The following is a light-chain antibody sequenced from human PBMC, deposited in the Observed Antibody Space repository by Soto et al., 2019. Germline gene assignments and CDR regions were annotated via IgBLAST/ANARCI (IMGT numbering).Light chain of an antibody. CDR1: NSNIGSNT. Sequence: QSVLTQPPSASETPGQRVTLSCSGSNSNIGSNTVHWYRQLPGTAPKVLIYRDNQRPSGVPDRFSGSKSGTSASLAISGLQSEDEADYYCAAWDNSLNGVLFGGGTKLTVL. V-gene: IGLV1-44*01. CDR3: AAWDNSLNGVL. CDR2: RDN. J-gene: IGLJ2*01.